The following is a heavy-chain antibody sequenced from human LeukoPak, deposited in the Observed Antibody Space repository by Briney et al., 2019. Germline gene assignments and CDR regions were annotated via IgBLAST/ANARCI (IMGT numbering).Heavy chain of an antibody. Sequence: PGGSLRLSCAASGFTFSSYEMNWVRQAPGKGLEWVSYISSSGSTIYYADSVKGLFTISRDNAKNSLYLQMNSLRAEDTAVYYCARSYGSGSYGMDVWGKGTTVTVSS. J-gene: IGHJ6*04. V-gene: IGHV3-48*03. CDR3: ARSYGSGSYGMDV. CDR2: ISSSGSTI. CDR1: GFTFSSYE. D-gene: IGHD3-10*01.